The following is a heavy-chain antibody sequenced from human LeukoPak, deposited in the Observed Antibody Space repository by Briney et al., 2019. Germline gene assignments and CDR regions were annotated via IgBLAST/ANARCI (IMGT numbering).Heavy chain of an antibody. CDR3: ARKTVVGSYFDY. Sequence: PGGSLRLSCAASGFTFSSYLMRWVRQAPGKGREWVANIKQDGSDKYYVDSVKGRFTISRDNAKNSLYLQINSLRAEDTAVYYCARKTVVGSYFDYWGQGTPVTVSS. D-gene: IGHD4-23*01. CDR2: IKQDGSDK. CDR1: GFTFSSYL. J-gene: IGHJ4*02. V-gene: IGHV3-7*03.